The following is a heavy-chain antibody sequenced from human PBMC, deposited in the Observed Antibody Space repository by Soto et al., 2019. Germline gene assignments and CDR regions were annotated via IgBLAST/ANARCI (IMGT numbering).Heavy chain of an antibody. CDR1: GYTFTSYD. J-gene: IGHJ6*02. CDR2: MNPNSGNT. CDR3: AREVCSGSSGVGMDV. Sequence: QVQLVQSGAEVKKPGASVKVSCKASGYTFTSYDINWVRQATGQGLEWMGWMNPNSGNTGYAQKFTGRVTITRNTSISTGYMELISLRSKDKAVYDCAREVCSGSSGVGMDVWSHGTRVTVSS. D-gene: IGHD2-15*01. V-gene: IGHV1-8*01.